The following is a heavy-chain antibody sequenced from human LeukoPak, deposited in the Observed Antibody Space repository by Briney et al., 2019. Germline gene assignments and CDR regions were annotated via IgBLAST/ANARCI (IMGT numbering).Heavy chain of an antibody. Sequence: PSQTLSLTCTVSGGSISSGGYYWRWFRQHPGKGLEWIGYIYYSGSTYYNPSLKSRVTISVDTSKNQFSLKLSSVTAADTAVYYCARGIAMIVPFPDYWGQGTLVTVSS. CDR2: IYYSGST. J-gene: IGHJ4*02. CDR3: ARGIAMIVPFPDY. D-gene: IGHD3-22*01. CDR1: GGSISSGGYY. V-gene: IGHV4-31*03.